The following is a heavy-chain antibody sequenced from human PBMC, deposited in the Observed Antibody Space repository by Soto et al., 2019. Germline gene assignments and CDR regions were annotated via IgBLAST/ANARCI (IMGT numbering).Heavy chain of an antibody. D-gene: IGHD5-18*01. CDR2: IYYSGST. V-gene: IGHV4-39*01. CDR1: VGSISSSSYY. CDR3: ARNDQGGYSYGDYFDY. Sequence: SETLSLTCTVSVGSISSSSYYWGWIRQPPGKGLEWIGSIYYSGSTFYNPSLKSRVTISVDTSKNQFSLKLSSVTAADTAVYYCARNDQGGYSYGDYFDYWGQGNLVTASS. J-gene: IGHJ4*02.